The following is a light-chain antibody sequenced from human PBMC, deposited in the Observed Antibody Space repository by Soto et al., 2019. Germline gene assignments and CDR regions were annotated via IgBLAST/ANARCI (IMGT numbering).Light chain of an antibody. Sequence: QSASASGSPGQSITISCTGTSSDIGSYDLVSWYQQHPGTAPKLIIYEVTKRPSGVSTRFSGSKSGNTASLTISGLQAVDEADYYCCSFADFTYVFGTGTKVTVL. CDR2: EVT. CDR1: SSDIGSYDL. V-gene: IGLV2-23*02. J-gene: IGLJ1*01. CDR3: CSFADFTYV.